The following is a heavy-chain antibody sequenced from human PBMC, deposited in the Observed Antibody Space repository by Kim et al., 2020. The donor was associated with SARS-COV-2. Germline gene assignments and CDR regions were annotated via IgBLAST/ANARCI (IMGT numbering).Heavy chain of an antibody. CDR2: INHSGST. CDR3: ARGSVVVITFFDY. J-gene: IGHJ4*02. D-gene: IGHD3-22*01. V-gene: IGHV4-34*01. Sequence: SETLSLTCAVYGGSFSGYYWSWIRQPPGKGLEWIGEINHSGSTNYNPSLKSRVTISVDTSKNQFSLKLSSVTAADTAVYYCARGSVVVITFFDYWGQGT. CDR1: GGSFSGYY.